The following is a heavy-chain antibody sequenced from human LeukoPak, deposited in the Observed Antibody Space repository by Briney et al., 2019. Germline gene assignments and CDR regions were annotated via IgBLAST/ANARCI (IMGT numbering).Heavy chain of an antibody. CDR1: GFTFSSYA. CDR2: ISSNGGST. V-gene: IGHV3-64*01. CDR3: ARGPRYSSSSYYFDY. Sequence: GGSLRLSCAASGFTFSSYAMHWVRQTPGKGLEYDSAISSNGGSTYYANSVKGRFTISRDNSKNTLYPQMGSLRAEDMAVYYCARGPRYSSSSYYFDYWGQGTLVTVSS. J-gene: IGHJ4*02. D-gene: IGHD6-6*01.